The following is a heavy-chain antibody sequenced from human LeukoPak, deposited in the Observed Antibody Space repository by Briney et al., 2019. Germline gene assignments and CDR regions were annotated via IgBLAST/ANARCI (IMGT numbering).Heavy chain of an antibody. CDR2: INSDGSST. D-gene: IGHD5-24*01. CDR3: ARDGGDGYNRDDFDY. Sequence: PGGSLRLSCAASGFTFSSYSMNWVRQAPGKGLVGVSRINSDGSSTRYLDSVKGRFTVSRDNARNTLYLQMNSLRVEDTAVYYCARDGGDGYNRDDFDYWGQGTLVTVSS. V-gene: IGHV3-74*01. J-gene: IGHJ4*02. CDR1: GFTFSSYS.